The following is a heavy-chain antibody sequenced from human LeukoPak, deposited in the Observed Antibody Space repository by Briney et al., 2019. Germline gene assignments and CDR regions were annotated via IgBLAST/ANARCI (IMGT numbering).Heavy chain of an antibody. CDR3: ARGGTVVVPAATYYYCGMDV. V-gene: IGHV1-18*01. CDR1: VYTFTSYV. CDR2: ISAYKGNT. Sequence: ASVKDSCMASVYTFTSYVISWVRQAPGQRVEWMGCISAYKGNTNYAQKLQDRVTMTTDTSTSTAYMELRSLRSDDTAVYYCARGGTVVVPAATYYYCGMDVWGQGTTVSVPS. J-gene: IGHJ6*02. D-gene: IGHD2-2*01.